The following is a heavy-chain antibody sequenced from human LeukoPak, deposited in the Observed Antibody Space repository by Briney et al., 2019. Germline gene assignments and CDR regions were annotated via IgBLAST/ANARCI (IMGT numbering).Heavy chain of an antibody. CDR3: ATVAPYDYYDSSGYFGNFDY. D-gene: IGHD3-22*01. Sequence: SETLSLTCTVSGYSISSGYYWGWIRQPPGKGLEWIGSIYHSGSTYYNPSLKSRVTISVDTSKNQFSLKLSSVTAADTAVYYCATVAPYDYYDSSGYFGNFDYWGQGTLVTVSS. V-gene: IGHV4-38-2*02. J-gene: IGHJ4*02. CDR2: IYHSGST. CDR1: GYSISSGYY.